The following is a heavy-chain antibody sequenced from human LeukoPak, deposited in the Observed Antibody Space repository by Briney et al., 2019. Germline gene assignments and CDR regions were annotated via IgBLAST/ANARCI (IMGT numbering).Heavy chain of an antibody. CDR2: INHSGST. D-gene: IGHD3-10*01. J-gene: IGHJ4*02. CDR1: GGSFCGYY. Sequence: PSETLSLTCAVYGGSFCGYYWSWIRQPPGKGLEWIGEINHSGSTNYNPSLKSRVTISVDTSKNQFSLKLSSVTAADTAVYYCARGVKGFGELFPHDYWGQGTLVTVSS. V-gene: IGHV4-34*01. CDR3: ARGVKGFGELFPHDY.